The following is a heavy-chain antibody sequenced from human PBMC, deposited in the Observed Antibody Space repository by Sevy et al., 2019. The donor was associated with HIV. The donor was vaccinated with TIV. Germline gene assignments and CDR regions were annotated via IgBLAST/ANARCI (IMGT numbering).Heavy chain of an antibody. V-gene: IGHV3-15*01. CDR2: IKSKTDGGTT. CDR3: TTDLGSGYVNGYYYYGMDV. J-gene: IGHJ6*02. D-gene: IGHD5-12*01. Sequence: GGSLRLSCAASGFTFSNAWMSWVRQAPGKGLEWVGRIKSKTDGGTTDYAAPGKVRFTISRDDSKNTLYLQMNSLKTGDTAVYYCTTDLGSGYVNGYYYYGMDVWGQGTTVTVSS. CDR1: GFTFSNAW.